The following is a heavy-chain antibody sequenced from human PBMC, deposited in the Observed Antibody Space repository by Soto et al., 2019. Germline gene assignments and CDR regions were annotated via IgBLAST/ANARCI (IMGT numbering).Heavy chain of an antibody. Sequence: GGSLRLSCTTPGFSFASFALTWVRQAPGQGLEWVATIVGSDAKTHYADSVKGRFSISRDTSRNTVYLQMNDLRADDTAIYYCAKWTYLDFWGQGTRVTVSS. D-gene: IGHD5-12*01. CDR2: IVGSDAKT. J-gene: IGHJ4*02. CDR1: GFSFASFA. CDR3: AKWTYLDF. V-gene: IGHV3-23*01.